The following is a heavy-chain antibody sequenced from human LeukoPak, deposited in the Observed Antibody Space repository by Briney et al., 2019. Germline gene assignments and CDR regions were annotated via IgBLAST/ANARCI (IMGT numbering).Heavy chain of an antibody. V-gene: IGHV1-18*01. CDR1: GYTFNSYG. CDR3: ARVGRRITIIRGEPFDY. J-gene: IGHJ4*02. CDR2: ISAYNGNT. Sequence: ASVKVSCKASGYTFNSYGISWVRQAPGQGLDWMGWISAYNGNTNYAQNFQGRVTMTTDTSTSTAYMELRSLRSDDTAVYYCARVGRRITIIRGEPFDYWGQGTLVTVSS. D-gene: IGHD3-10*01.